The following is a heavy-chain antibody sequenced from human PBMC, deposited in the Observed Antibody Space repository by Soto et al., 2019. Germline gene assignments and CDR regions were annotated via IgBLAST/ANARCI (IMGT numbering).Heavy chain of an antibody. V-gene: IGHV4-31*03. Sequence: PSETLSLTCTVSGASISIGGYYWRCIRQHPGKGLEWIGNIYYSGKTYYNPSLKSRVTISLDTSENQFSLELSSVAAADTSVYYCARGYCSSSSCYRSNWFDPWGQGTLVTVSS. J-gene: IGHJ5*02. D-gene: IGHD2-2*01. CDR3: ARGYCSSSSCYRSNWFDP. CDR1: GASISIGGYY. CDR2: IYYSGKT.